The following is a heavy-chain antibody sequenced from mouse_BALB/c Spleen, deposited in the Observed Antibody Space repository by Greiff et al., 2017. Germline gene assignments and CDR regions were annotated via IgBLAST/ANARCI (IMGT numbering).Heavy chain of an antibody. CDR1: GYTFTSYW. Sequence: QVQLQQSGAELAKPGASVKMSCKASGYTFTSYWMHWVKQRPGQGLEWIGYINPSTGYTEYNQKFKDKATLTADKSSSTAYMQLSSVTSEDSAVYYCARWGYSNFLGYWGQGTTLTVSA. D-gene: IGHD2-5*01. CDR2: INPSTGYT. V-gene: IGHV1-7*01. CDR3: ARWGYSNFLGY. J-gene: IGHJ2*01.